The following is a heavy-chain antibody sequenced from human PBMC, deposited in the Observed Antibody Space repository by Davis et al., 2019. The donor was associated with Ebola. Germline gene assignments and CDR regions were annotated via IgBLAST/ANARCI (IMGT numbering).Heavy chain of an antibody. CDR2: ISSSSSYI. CDR1: GFTFSSYS. D-gene: IGHD3-16*01. V-gene: IGHV3-21*01. CDR3: SRDSLYGGAYDY. J-gene: IGHJ4*02. Sequence: PGGSLRLSCAASGFTFSSYSMNWVRQAPGKGLEWVSSISSSSSYIYYADSVKGRFTISRDNAKNSLFLQMHSLRAEDTAVYYCSRDSLYGGAYDYWGQGTLVTVSS.